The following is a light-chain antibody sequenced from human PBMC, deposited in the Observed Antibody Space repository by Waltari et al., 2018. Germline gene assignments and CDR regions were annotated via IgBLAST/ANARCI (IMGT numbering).Light chain of an antibody. V-gene: IGLV1-44*01. CDR1: SSDIGRNP. J-gene: IGLJ3*02. CDR3: ATWDDSLDTPV. CDR2: SNY. Sequence: QSVPTQPPSVSGTPGQRVTIPCSGSSSDIGRNPVNWYQPLPGTAPKLLIYSNYQRPSGVPDRFSGSKSGTSASLAISGLQSEDEADYYCATWDDSLDTPVFGGGTKLTVL.